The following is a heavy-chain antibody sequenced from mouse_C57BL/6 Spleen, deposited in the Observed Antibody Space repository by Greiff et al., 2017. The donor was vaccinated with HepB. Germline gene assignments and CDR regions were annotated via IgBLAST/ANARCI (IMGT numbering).Heavy chain of an antibody. Sequence: QVQLQQSGAELVKPGASVKISCKASGYAFSSYWMNWVKQRPGKGLEWIGQIYPGDGDTNYNGKFKGKATLTADKSSSTAYMQLSSLPSEDSAVYCCASGGYDYDDAMDYWGQGTSVTVSS. CDR2: IYPGDGDT. CDR1: GYAFSSYW. V-gene: IGHV1-80*01. CDR3: ASGGYDYDDAMDY. D-gene: IGHD2-4*01. J-gene: IGHJ4*01.